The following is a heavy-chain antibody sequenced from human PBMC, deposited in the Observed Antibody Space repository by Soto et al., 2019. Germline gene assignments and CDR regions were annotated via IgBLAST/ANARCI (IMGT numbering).Heavy chain of an antibody. J-gene: IGHJ6*02. D-gene: IGHD5-18*01. V-gene: IGHV4-4*07. Sequence: SETLSLTCTVSGGSISSYYWSWIRQPAGKGLEWIGRIYTSGSTNYNPSLKSRVTMSVGTSKNQFSLELSSVTAADTAVYYCARGGYSYLYYYGMDVWGQGTTVTVSS. CDR3: ARGGYSYLYYYGMDV. CDR1: GGSISSYY. CDR2: IYTSGST.